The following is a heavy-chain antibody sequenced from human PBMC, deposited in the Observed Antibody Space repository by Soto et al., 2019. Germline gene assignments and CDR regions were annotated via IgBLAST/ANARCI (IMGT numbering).Heavy chain of an antibody. V-gene: IGHV1-69*08. Sequence: QVQLVQSGAEVKKPGSSVKVSCKASGGTFSSYTISWVRQAPGQGLEWMRRIIPILGIANYAQKFQGRVTITADKSTSTAYMELSSLRSEDTAVYYCARDGMATIYARFQHWGQGTLVTVSS. J-gene: IGHJ1*01. CDR1: GGTFSSYT. CDR2: IIPILGIA. CDR3: ARDGMATIYARFQH. D-gene: IGHD2-2*01.